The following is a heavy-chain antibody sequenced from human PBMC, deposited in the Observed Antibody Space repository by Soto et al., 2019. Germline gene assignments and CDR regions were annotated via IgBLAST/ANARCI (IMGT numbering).Heavy chain of an antibody. CDR1: GYTFTSYA. CDR3: ARDGWFGDCSGGSCYSFDY. D-gene: IGHD2-15*01. J-gene: IGHJ4*02. V-gene: IGHV1-3*01. Sequence: QVQLVQSGAEVKKPGASVKVSCKASGYTFTSYAMHWVRQAPGQRLEWMGWINAGNGNTKYSQKFQGRVTITRDTSASTAYMELSSLRSEDTAVYYCARDGWFGDCSGGSCYSFDYWGQGTLVTVSS. CDR2: INAGNGNT.